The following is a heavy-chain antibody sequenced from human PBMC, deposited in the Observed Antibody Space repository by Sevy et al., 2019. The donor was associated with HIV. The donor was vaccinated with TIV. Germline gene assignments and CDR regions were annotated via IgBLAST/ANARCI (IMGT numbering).Heavy chain of an antibody. CDR2: INPKSGAT. D-gene: IGHD3-3*01. CDR1: GYSFSDSGYY. V-gene: IGHV1-2*02. Sequence: ASVNVSCKASGYSFSDSGYYVHWVRQAPGQGLEWIGWINPKSGATKYEQKFQGRVTMTRDTSVSTANMELTRLTSDDTAVYYCARESYDFWTGPVDYDYGMDVWGQGTTVTVSS. J-gene: IGHJ6*02. CDR3: ARESYDFWTGPVDYDYGMDV.